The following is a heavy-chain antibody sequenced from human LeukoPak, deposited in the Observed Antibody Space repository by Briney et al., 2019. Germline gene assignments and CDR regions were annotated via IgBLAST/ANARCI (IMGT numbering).Heavy chain of an antibody. CDR1: GGSFSGYY. CDR2: INHSGST. J-gene: IGHJ4*02. V-gene: IGHV4-34*01. Sequence: SETLSLTCAVYGGSFSGYYWSWIRQPPGKGLEWIGEINHSGSTNYNPSLKSRVTIPVDTSKNQFSLKLSSVTAADTAVYYCARGVRARTYYYDSSGYYYFDYWGQGTLVTVSS. CDR3: ARGVRARTYYYDSSGYYYFDY. D-gene: IGHD3-22*01.